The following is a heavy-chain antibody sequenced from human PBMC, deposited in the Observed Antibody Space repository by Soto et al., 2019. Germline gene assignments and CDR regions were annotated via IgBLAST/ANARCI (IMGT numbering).Heavy chain of an antibody. Sequence: GGSLRLSCGASGFTFSSYSMNWVRQAPGKGLEWVSSISSSSIYIYYADSVKGRFTISRDNAKNSLYLQMNSLRAEDTAVYYCARPYGDMWYYYMDVWGKGTTVTVSS. CDR3: ARPYGDMWYYYMDV. J-gene: IGHJ6*03. CDR1: GFTFSSYS. V-gene: IGHV3-21*01. CDR2: ISSSSIYI. D-gene: IGHD4-17*01.